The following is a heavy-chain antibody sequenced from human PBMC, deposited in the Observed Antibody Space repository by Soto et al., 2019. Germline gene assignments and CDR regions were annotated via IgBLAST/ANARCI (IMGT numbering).Heavy chain of an antibody. J-gene: IGHJ3*02. V-gene: IGHV4-34*01. CDR3: ARPPYAFGFDI. CDR2: INHSGSI. D-gene: IGHD3-16*01. Sequence: WTWIRQPPGKGLEWIGEINHSGSIKYNPSLKRRVTISVDTSRNQFSLKLSSVTAADTAVYFCARPPYAFGFDIWGQGTVVTVSS.